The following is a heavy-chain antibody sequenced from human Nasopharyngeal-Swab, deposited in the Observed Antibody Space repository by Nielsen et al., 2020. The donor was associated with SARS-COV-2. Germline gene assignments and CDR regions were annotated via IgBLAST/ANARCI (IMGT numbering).Heavy chain of an antibody. D-gene: IGHD5-12*01. CDR3: ARERGGGYGDY. CDR2: ITSGNSV. J-gene: IGHJ4*02. Sequence: GESLKISCATSGFTFSPYTMTWVRQAPGKGLQWISYITSGNSVRYADSVRGRSTISRDNAKNSLYLQMNSLTAEDTAVYYCARERGGGYGDYWGQGTLVTVSS. CDR1: GFTFSPYT. V-gene: IGHV3-48*04.